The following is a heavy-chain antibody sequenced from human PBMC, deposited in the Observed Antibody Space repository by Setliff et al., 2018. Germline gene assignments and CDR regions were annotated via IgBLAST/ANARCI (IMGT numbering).Heavy chain of an antibody. CDR1: GGMSGTYS. J-gene: IGHJ4*02. CDR3: ARDGAYCSGGSCYSFDY. V-gene: IGHV1-69*06. CDR2: IIPIFGTP. Sequence: SVNVSCKASGGMSGTYSISWVRQAPGQGLEWIGAIIPIFGTPNYAQNFQDRVTITADISTTTVFMEMSSLRSDDTAVYYCARDGAYCSGGSCYSFDYWGPGTPVTVSS. D-gene: IGHD2-15*01.